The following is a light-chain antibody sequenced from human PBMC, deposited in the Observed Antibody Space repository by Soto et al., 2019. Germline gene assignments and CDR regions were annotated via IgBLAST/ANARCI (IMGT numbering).Light chain of an antibody. V-gene: IGKV3-20*01. CDR1: QSVTNRY. CDR2: GIS. Sequence: SVLTQSPGTLSLSPGERATLSCRASQSVTNRYFAWYQQRPGQAPRLLIYGISNRATGIADRFSGSGSGTDFTLTISRLQPEDFVVYYCQQYSSLPHTFGQGTKVQV. CDR3: QQYSSLPHT. J-gene: IGKJ2*01.